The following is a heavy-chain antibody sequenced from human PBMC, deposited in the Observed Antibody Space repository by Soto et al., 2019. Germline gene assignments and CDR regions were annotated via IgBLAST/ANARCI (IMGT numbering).Heavy chain of an antibody. J-gene: IGHJ4*02. V-gene: IGHV3-9*01. Sequence: EVQLVESGGGLVQPGRSLRLSCAASGFTFDDYAMHWVRQAPGKGLEWVSGISWNSGSIGYADSVKGRFTISRDNAKNSLYLQMNSLRAEDTALYYCAKDKTESGYDWDTHFDYWGQGTLVTVSS. CDR1: GFTFDDYA. CDR2: ISWNSGSI. D-gene: IGHD5-12*01. CDR3: AKDKTESGYDWDTHFDY.